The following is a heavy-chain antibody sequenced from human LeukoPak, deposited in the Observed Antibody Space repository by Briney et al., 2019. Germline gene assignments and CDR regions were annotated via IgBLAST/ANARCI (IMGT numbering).Heavy chain of an antibody. CDR3: ANLPQAARSGYYYYGMDV. J-gene: IGHJ6*02. CDR2: ISGSGGST. V-gene: IGHV3-23*01. D-gene: IGHD6-6*01. Sequence: PGGSLRLSCAASGFTFSSYAMSWVRQAPGEGLEWVSAISGSGGSTYYADSVKGRFTISRDNSKDTLYLQMNSLRAEDTAVYYCANLPQAARSGYYYYGMDVWGQGTTVTVSS. CDR1: GFTFSSYA.